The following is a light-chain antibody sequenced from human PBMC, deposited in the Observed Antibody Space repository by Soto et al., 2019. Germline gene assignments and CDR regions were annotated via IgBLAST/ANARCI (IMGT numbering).Light chain of an antibody. J-gene: IGKJ2*01. CDR2: GAS. CDR1: QSVRSN. Sequence: EIVMTQSPATLSVSPGERATLSCRASQSVRSNLAWYQQKPGQAPRLLIYGASTRATGIPARFSVSGSGTEFTLTISRLQSEDFEVYYCQQYNNWPPYTFGQGTKLEIK. CDR3: QQYNNWPPYT. V-gene: IGKV3-15*01.